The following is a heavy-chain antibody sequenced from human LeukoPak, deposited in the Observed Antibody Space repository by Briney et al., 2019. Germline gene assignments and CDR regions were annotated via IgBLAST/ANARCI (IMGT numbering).Heavy chain of an antibody. J-gene: IGHJ4*02. CDR1: GYTFTSYD. V-gene: IGHV1-8*03. CDR3: ARDSIPAWDHTWIQLWLPGVY. CDR2: MNPNSGNT. Sequence: GASVKVSCKASGYTFTSYDINWVRQATGQGLEWMGWMNPNSGNTGYAQKFQGRVTITRNTSISTAYMELRSLRSDDTAVYYCARDSIPAWDHTWIQLWLPGVYWGQGTLVTVSS. D-gene: IGHD5-18*01.